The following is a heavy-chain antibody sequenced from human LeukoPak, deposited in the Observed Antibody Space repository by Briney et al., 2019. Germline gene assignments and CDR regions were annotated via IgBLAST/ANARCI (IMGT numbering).Heavy chain of an antibody. CDR1: GGSISSSSYY. CDR3: ARHVGGPYSGYDTVQYFDY. V-gene: IGHV4-39*01. Sequence: SETLSLTCTVSGGSISSSSYYWGWIRQPPGTGLEWIGSIYYSGSTYYNPSLKSRVTISVDTSKNQFSLKLSSVTAADTAVYYCARHVGGPYSGYDTVQYFDYWGQGTLVTVSS. J-gene: IGHJ4*02. D-gene: IGHD5-12*01. CDR2: IYYSGST.